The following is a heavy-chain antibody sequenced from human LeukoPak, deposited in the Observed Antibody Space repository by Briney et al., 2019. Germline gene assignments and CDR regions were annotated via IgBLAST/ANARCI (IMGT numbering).Heavy chain of an antibody. J-gene: IGHJ3*02. CDR1: GFTFSSYA. D-gene: IGHD3-10*01. CDR2: ISGSGGST. Sequence: GGSLRLSCAASGFTFSSYAMSWVRQAPGKGLEWVSAISGSGGSTYYADSVKGRFTISRDNSKNTLYLQMNSLRAEDTVVYYCANSGHGGDAFDIWGQGTMVTVSS. CDR3: ANSGHGGDAFDI. V-gene: IGHV3-23*01.